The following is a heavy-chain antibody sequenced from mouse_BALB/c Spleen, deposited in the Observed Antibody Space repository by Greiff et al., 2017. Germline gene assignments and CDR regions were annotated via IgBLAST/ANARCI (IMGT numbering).Heavy chain of an antibody. D-gene: IGHD2-4*01. CDR3: ARGLRRGFDY. CDR2: ISYSGST. CDR1: GYSITSDYA. V-gene: IGHV3-2*02. J-gene: IGHJ2*01. Sequence: EVKLMESGPGLVKPSQSLSLTCTVTGYSITSDYAWNWIRQFPGNKLEWMGYISYSGSTSYNPSLKSRISITRDTSKNQFFLQLNSVTTEDTATYYCARGLRRGFDYWGQGTTRTVSS.